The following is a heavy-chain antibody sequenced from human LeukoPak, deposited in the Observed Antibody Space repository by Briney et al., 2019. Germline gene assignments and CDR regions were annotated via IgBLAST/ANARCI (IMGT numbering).Heavy chain of an antibody. CDR3: ARFVAYHDILTGYSGYYYGMDV. J-gene: IGHJ6*02. CDR1: GGSISSGGYY. D-gene: IGHD3-9*01. CDR2: IYYSGST. V-gene: IGHV4-31*03. Sequence: SETLSLTCTVSGGSISSGGYYWSWIRQHPGKGLEWIGYIYYSGSTYYNPSLKSRVTISVDTSKNQFSLKLSSVTAADTAVYYCARFVAYHDILTGYSGYYYGMDVWGQGTTVTVSS.